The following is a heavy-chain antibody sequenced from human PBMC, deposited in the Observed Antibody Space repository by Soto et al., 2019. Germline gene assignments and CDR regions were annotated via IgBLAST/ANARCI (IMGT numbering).Heavy chain of an antibody. CDR2: VSAYNGNT. J-gene: IGHJ4*02. CDR1: GYTFTSYG. Sequence: PSVKVSCKASGYTFTSYGISWVRQAPGQGLEWMGWVSAYNGNTNYAQKLQGRVTMTTDTSTSTAYMELRSLRSDDTAVYYCARGPIFGVAPGYSYWGQGTLVTVSS. V-gene: IGHV1-18*01. D-gene: IGHD3-3*01. CDR3: ARGPIFGVAPGYSY.